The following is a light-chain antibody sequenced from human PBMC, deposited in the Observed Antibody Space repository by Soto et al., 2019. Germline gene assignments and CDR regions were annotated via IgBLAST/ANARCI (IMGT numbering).Light chain of an antibody. Sequence: EIVMTQSPATLSVSPGERATLSCRASQSVSGNLAWYQQKPGQAPRLLIHGASTSATGLPARFSGSGSGTEFTLTISSLQSEDFGVYFCQQYNNWTRTFGQGTKVE. CDR1: QSVSGN. J-gene: IGKJ1*01. V-gene: IGKV3-15*01. CDR3: QQYNNWTRT. CDR2: GAS.